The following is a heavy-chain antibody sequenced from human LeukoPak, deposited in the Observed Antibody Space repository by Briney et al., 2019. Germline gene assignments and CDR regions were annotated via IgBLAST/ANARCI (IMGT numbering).Heavy chain of an antibody. D-gene: IGHD1-26*01. Sequence: VQPGGSLRLSCAASGLTFKTYAMSWVRQAPGKGLEWVAGINFTGAHTYYAVSVKGRSTISRDNSKNTLSLQINSLRAEDTAVYYCAKDDSGTFDHFDYWGQGTLVTV. V-gene: IGHV3-23*01. CDR3: AKDDSGTFDHFDY. J-gene: IGHJ4*02. CDR1: GLTFKTYA. CDR2: INFTGAHT.